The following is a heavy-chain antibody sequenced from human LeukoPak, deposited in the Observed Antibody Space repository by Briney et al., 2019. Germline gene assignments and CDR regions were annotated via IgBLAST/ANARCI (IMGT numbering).Heavy chain of an antibody. CDR2: MNPNSGNT. CDR1: GYTFTSCD. CDR3: ARVLYDFWSGYYTRRGYGMDV. J-gene: IGHJ6*02. Sequence: ASVKVSCKASGYTFTSCDINWVRQATGQGLEWMGWMNPNSGNTGYAQKFQGRVTMTRNTSISTAYMELSSLRSEDTAVYYCARVLYDFWSGYYTRRGYGMDVWGQGTTVTVSS. V-gene: IGHV1-8*01. D-gene: IGHD3-3*01.